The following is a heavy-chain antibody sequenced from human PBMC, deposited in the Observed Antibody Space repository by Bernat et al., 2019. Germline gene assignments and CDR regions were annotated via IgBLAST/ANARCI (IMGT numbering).Heavy chain of an antibody. D-gene: IGHD3-10*01. CDR2: IKQDGSEK. CDR1: GFTFSGQW. CDR3: ATDVGAD. J-gene: IGHJ4*02. V-gene: IGHV3-7*03. Sequence: EVQLVESGGDLVQPGGSLRLSCAASGFTFSGQWMTWVRQAPGKGLEWVANIKQDGSEKYYVDSVKGRFTISRDNAKNSRYLQMNSLRAEDTAVYYCATDVGADWGQGTLVTVSS.